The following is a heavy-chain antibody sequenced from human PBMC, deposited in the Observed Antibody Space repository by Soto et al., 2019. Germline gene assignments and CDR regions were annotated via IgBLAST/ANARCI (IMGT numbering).Heavy chain of an antibody. D-gene: IGHD2-15*01. CDR2: ISVASTYT. J-gene: IGHJ4*02. Sequence: GGSLRLSCAASGLTFTDYYVSWLRQAPGKGLEWLAYISVASTYTNYADSVKGRFTISRDNTKRSVYLQMNSLRAEDTAVYYCARDLEVEAHLYFFDYWGQGTPVTVSS. V-gene: IGHV3-11*06. CDR1: GLTFTDYY. CDR3: ARDLEVEAHLYFFDY.